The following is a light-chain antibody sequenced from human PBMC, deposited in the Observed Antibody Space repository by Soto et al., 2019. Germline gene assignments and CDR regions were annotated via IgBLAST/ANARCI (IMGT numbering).Light chain of an antibody. CDR3: AAWDDSLSGPV. V-gene: IGLV1-47*01. Sequence: QSALTQPPSASGTPGLRVTISWSGSSSNIGSNYVYWYQQLPGTAPKLLIYRNNQRPSGVPDRFSGSKSGTSASLAISGLRSEDEADYYCAAWDDSLSGPVFGGGTQLTVL. J-gene: IGLJ7*01. CDR2: RNN. CDR1: SSNIGSNY.